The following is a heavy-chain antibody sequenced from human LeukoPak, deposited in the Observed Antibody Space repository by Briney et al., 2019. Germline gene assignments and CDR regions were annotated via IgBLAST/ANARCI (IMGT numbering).Heavy chain of an antibody. J-gene: IGHJ5*02. CDR3: ATGEVGARGKYNWFDP. CDR2: FDPEDGET. Sequence: ASVKVSCKVSGYTLTELSMHWVRQAPGKGLEWMGGFDPEDGETIYAQKFQGRVTMTEDTSTDTAYMELSSLRSEDTAVYYCATGEVGARGKYNWFDPWGQGTQVTVSS. CDR1: GYTLTELS. D-gene: IGHD1-26*01. V-gene: IGHV1-24*01.